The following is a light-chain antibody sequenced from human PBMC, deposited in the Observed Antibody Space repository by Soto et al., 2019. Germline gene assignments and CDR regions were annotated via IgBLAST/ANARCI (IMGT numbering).Light chain of an antibody. CDR1: QSISVW. Sequence: DIQMTQFPSTLSASIGDRVTITCRASQSISVWMAWYKQIPGKAPQLLIYDASNLQSGVPSRFSGAGSGTDFTLTVSSLQTDVSATDSCQQYNNYPFTFGPGTTVHIE. J-gene: IGKJ3*01. CDR3: QQYNNYPFT. V-gene: IGKV1-5*01. CDR2: DAS.